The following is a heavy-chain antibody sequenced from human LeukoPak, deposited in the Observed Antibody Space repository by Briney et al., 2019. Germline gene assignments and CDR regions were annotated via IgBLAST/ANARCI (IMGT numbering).Heavy chain of an antibody. Sequence: SETLSLTCTVSGGSISSYYWSWIRQPAGKGLEWIGRIYTSGSTNYNPSLKSRVTMSVDTSQNQFSLKLSSVTAADTAVYYCARDLPHATMYSSSWYYFDYWGQGTLVTVSS. CDR1: GGSISSYY. CDR2: IYTSGST. V-gene: IGHV4-4*07. D-gene: IGHD6-13*01. J-gene: IGHJ4*02. CDR3: ARDLPHATMYSSSWYYFDY.